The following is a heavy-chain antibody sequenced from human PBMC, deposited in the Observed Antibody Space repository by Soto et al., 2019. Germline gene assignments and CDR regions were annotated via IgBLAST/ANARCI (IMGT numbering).Heavy chain of an antibody. D-gene: IGHD6-13*01. CDR1: GGTFSNYA. J-gene: IGHJ5*02. CDR3: ARDNPYTNSCGNWFDP. Sequence: QVRLVQSGAEVKKPGSSVKVSCKASGGTFSNYAITWLRLAPGQGLEWLGGIIPVFGTVNYAQKFQGRVTITADESTSTAYMELNRLRSEDTAVYYCARDNPYTNSCGNWFDPSGQGTLVIVS. V-gene: IGHV1-69*01. CDR2: IIPVFGTV.